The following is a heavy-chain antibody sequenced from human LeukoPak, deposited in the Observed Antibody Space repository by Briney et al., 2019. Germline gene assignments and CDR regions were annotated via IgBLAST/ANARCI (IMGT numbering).Heavy chain of an antibody. D-gene: IGHD3-22*01. CDR2: IYSGGNT. CDR3: ARRAGDYSHPYDY. CDR1: GLTVSSNC. J-gene: IGHJ4*02. V-gene: IGHV3-53*01. Sequence: PGGSLRLSCAASGLTVSSNCMSWVRQAPGKGLEWVSFIYSGGNTYYADSVKGRFTISRDKSKNTVHPQMNSLRAEDTAMYYCARRAGDYSHPYDYWGQGTLVTVSS.